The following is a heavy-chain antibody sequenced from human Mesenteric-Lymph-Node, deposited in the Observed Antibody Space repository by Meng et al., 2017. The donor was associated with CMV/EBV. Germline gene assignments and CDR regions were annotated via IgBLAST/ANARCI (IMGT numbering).Heavy chain of an antibody. CDR2: ISSGNIYI. V-gene: IGHV3-21*01. CDR1: GFTFSSYS. J-gene: IGHJ4*02. Sequence: GGSLRLSCAASGFTFSSYSMNWVRQAPGKGLEWVSSISSGNIYIYYADSVKGRFTISRDNAKNSLYLQMNSLRDEDTAVYYCSRALGIGPHYFDYWGQGSLVTVSS. CDR3: SRALGIGPHYFDY. D-gene: IGHD2-21*01.